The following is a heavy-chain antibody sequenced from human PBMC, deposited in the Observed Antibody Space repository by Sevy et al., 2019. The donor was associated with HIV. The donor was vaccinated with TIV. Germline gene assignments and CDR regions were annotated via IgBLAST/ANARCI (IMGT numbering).Heavy chain of an antibody. Sequence: ASVKVSCKVSGYTLSELSMHWVRQAPGKGLEWMGGSDPEDGETMYAQKFQGRVTMTEDTSTDTAYMELSSLRSEDTAVYYCATGEYGSTSFYLDYWGQGALVTVSS. CDR1: GYTLSELS. V-gene: IGHV1-24*01. CDR2: SDPEDGET. J-gene: IGHJ4*02. D-gene: IGHD3-10*01. CDR3: ATGEYGSTSFYLDY.